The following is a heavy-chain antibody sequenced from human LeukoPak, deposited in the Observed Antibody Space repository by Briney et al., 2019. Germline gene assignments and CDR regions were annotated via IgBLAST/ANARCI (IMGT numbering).Heavy chain of an antibody. CDR2: ISSSSSYI. CDR1: GFTFSSYS. V-gene: IGHV3-21*01. D-gene: IGHD2-2*01. J-gene: IGHJ4*02. CDR3: ASALGYCSSTSCSDY. Sequence: PGGSLRLSCAASGFTFSSYSMNWVCQAPGKGLEWVSSISSSSSYIYYADSVKGRFTISRDNAKNSLYLQMNSLRAEDTAVYYCASALGYCSSTSCSDYWGQGTLVTVSS.